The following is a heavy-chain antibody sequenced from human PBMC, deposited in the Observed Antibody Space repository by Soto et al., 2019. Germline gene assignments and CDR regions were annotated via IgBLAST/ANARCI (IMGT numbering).Heavy chain of an antibody. CDR3: ARPLVAPVAGPYYYGMDV. CDR2: IWYDGTTK. J-gene: IGHJ6*02. D-gene: IGHD6-19*01. Sequence: GGSLRLSCTASGFTFNSYGFNWVRQAPGKGLEWVAVIWYDGTTKYYADSVKGRFTISRDNLRSTVYLQMNSLTAEDTAVYYCARPLVAPVAGPYYYGMDVWGQGTTVTVSS. CDR1: GFTFNSYG. V-gene: IGHV3-33*01.